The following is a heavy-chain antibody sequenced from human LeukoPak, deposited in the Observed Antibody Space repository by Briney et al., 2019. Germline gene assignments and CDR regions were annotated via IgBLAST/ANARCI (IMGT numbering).Heavy chain of an antibody. CDR2: IYHSGST. V-gene: IGHV4-38-2*02. CDR1: GSSITTYTH. Sequence: SETLSLTCTVSGSSITTYTHWGWIRQPPGKGLEWIGSIYHSGSTYYKPSLQSRVTISVDTSKNQFSLKLSSVTAADTAVYYCARAFYSSSWYHKEDFFDYWGQGTPVTASS. D-gene: IGHD6-13*01. CDR3: ARAFYSSSWYHKEDFFDY. J-gene: IGHJ4*02.